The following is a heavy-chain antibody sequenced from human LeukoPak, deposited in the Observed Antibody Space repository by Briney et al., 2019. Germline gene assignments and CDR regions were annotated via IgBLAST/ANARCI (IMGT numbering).Heavy chain of an antibody. D-gene: IGHD1-26*01. J-gene: IGHJ5*02. V-gene: IGHV4-39*01. CDR1: GGSISSSSYY. CDR3: ARHEYSGSYYGLSWFDP. Sequence: MASETLSLTCTVSGGSISSSSYYWGWIRQPPGKGLEWIGSIYYSGSTYYNPSLKSRVTISVDTSKNQFSLKLSSVTAADTAVYYCARHEYSGSYYGLSWFDPWGQGTLVTVSS. CDR2: IYYSGST.